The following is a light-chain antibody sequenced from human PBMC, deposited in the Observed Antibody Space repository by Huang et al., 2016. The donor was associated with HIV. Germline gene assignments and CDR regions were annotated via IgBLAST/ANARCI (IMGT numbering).Light chain of an antibody. J-gene: IGKJ2*01. CDR2: ATS. V-gene: IGKV3D-15*01. Sequence: EIVMTQSPATLSVSPGETVALSCRASQSLSGNLAWYQHKPGQTPRPLLYATSIRAAGVPGRFSGSGSGSEFTLTISSLLSEDSAVYYCQHYNDWPRTFGQGTKLEIK. CDR1: QSLSGN. CDR3: QHYNDWPRT.